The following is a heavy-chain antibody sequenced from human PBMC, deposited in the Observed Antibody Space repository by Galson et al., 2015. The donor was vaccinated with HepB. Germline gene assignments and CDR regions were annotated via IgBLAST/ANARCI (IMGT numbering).Heavy chain of an antibody. CDR3: ATKPEYSSGWAFDY. CDR1: GFIVSTNY. J-gene: IGHJ4*02. Sequence: SLRLSCAASGFIVSTNYSGWVRQAPGKGLEWLSVIYNNGNTKYADSVKGRFTISRDNSKNTIYLQMNTLSGEDTAVYYCATKPEYSSGWAFDYWGRGTLVIVSS. V-gene: IGHV3-66*01. CDR2: IYNNGNT. D-gene: IGHD6-19*01.